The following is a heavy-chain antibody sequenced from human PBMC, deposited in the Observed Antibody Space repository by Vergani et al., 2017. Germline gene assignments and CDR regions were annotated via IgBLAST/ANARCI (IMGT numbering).Heavy chain of an antibody. V-gene: IGHV3-49*03. CDR1: GFTFGDYA. CDR2: IRSKAYGGTT. J-gene: IGHJ4*02. CDR3: TSYFGYCSGGSCYTH. D-gene: IGHD2-15*01. Sequence: EVQLVESGGGLVQPGRSLRLSCTASGFTFGDYAMSWFRQAPGKGLEWVGFIRSKAYGGTTEYAASVKGRFTISRDDYKSIAYLQMNSLKTEDTAVYYCTSYFGYCSGGSCYTHWGQGTLVTVSS.